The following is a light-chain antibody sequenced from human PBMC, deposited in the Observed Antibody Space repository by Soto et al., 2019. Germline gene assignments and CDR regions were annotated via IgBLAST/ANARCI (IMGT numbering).Light chain of an antibody. Sequence: QMTQSPSSLSASVGDRVTITCRASQTIDKYLNWYQHIPGRVPKLLIYGASSLQSGVPTRFSGSGGGTYFTLTISSLQHEDFATYSCQQSYSSTGPFGRGTMVE. V-gene: IGKV1-39*01. CDR1: QTIDKY. CDR3: QQSYSSTGP. J-gene: IGKJ1*01. CDR2: GAS.